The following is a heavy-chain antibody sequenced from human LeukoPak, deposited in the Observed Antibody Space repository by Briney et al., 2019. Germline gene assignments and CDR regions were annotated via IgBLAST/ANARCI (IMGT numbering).Heavy chain of an antibody. Sequence: GGSLRLSCAASGFTFSSYWMSWVRQAPGKGLEWVANIKQDGSEKYYVDSVKGRFTISRDNAKNSLYPQMNSLRAEVTAVYYCARDRIAAAGIRPYAFDIWGQGTMVTVSS. D-gene: IGHD6-13*01. CDR3: ARDRIAAAGIRPYAFDI. J-gene: IGHJ3*02. CDR2: IKQDGSEK. CDR1: GFTFSSYW. V-gene: IGHV3-7*01.